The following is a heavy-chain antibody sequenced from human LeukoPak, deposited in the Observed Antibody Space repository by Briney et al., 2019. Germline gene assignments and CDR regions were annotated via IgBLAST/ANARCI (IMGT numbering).Heavy chain of an antibody. CDR3: ARERLVDYYGSGSYDY. CDR1: GGSISSGNYY. D-gene: IGHD3-10*01. CDR2: IYTSGST. J-gene: IGHJ4*02. V-gene: IGHV4-61*02. Sequence: SQTLSLTCTVSGGSISSGNYYWSWIRQPAGKGLEWIGRIYTSGSTNYNPSLKSRVTISVDTSKNQFSLKLSSVTAADTAVYYCARERLVDYYGSGSYDYWGQGTLVTVSS.